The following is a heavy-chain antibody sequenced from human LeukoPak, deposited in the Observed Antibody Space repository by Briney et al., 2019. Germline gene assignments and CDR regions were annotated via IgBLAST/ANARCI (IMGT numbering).Heavy chain of an antibody. V-gene: IGHV4-59*08. CDR3: ARQPSATAAFDI. D-gene: IGHD5-18*01. J-gene: IGHJ3*02. Sequence: SETLSLTCVVSGGSINNYYWSWIRQPPGKGLEWIAYIHSNGNTNYNPSLKSRVTVSVDTSKNQLSLRLTSVAAADTAIYYCARQPSATAAFDIWGQGTMVIVSS. CDR1: GGSINNYY. CDR2: IHSNGNT.